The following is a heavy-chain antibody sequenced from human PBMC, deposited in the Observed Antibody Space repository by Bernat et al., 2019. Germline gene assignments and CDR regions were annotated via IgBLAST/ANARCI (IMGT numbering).Heavy chain of an antibody. V-gene: IGHV3-15*01. D-gene: IGHD6-6*01. CDR1: GFTFSNAW. J-gene: IGHJ4*02. CDR3: TTDRYSSSYFDY. Sequence: EVQLVESGGGLVKPGGSLRLSCAASGFTFSNAWMSWVRQAPGKGLEWVGRIKSKTDGGTTDYAAPVKGRFTISRDDSKNTRYLQMNSLKTEDTAVYYCTTDRYSSSYFDYWGQGTLVTVSS. CDR2: IKSKTDGGTT.